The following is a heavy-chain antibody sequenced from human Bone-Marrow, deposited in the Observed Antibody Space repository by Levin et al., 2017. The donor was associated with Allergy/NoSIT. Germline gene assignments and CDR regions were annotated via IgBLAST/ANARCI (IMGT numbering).Heavy chain of an antibody. Sequence: PGLSLRLSCVGSGFTFSSYEMTWVRQAPGKGLEWFVSLFLLFPPFPPSSSFQGRFTISRDNAKNSLYLQMNGLRVEDAATYYCTRVGGSLNTAVDFWGQGTLVTVSS. V-gene: IGHV3-48*03. CDR3: TRVGGSLNTAVDF. CDR2: LFLLFPPF. CDR1: GFTFSSYE. D-gene: IGHD5-18*01. J-gene: IGHJ4*02.